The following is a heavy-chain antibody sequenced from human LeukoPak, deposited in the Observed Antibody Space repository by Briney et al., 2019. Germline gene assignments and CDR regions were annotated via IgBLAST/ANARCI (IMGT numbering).Heavy chain of an antibody. J-gene: IGHJ6*03. CDR2: IIPIFGTA. CDR3: AREAPYDYYYCYMDV. CDR1: GGTFSSYA. D-gene: IGHD4-17*01. V-gene: IGHV1-69*05. Sequence: SVKVSCKASGGTFSSYAISWVRQAPGQGLEWMGGIIPIFGTANYAQKFQGRVTITTDESTSTAYMELSSLRSDDTAVYYCAREAPYDYYYCYMDVWGKGTTVTVSS.